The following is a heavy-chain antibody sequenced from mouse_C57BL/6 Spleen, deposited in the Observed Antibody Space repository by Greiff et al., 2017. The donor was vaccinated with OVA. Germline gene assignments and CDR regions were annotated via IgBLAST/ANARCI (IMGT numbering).Heavy chain of an antibody. J-gene: IGHJ4*01. V-gene: IGHV1-4*01. CDR2: INPSSGYT. Sequence: VQLQQSGAELARPGASVKMSCKASGYTFTSYTMHWVKRRPGQGLEWIGYINPSSGYTKYNQKFKDKATLTADKSSSTAYMQLSSLTSEDSAVYYCARGGYYGSSYDAMHYWGQGTSVTVSS. D-gene: IGHD1-1*01. CDR3: ARGGYYGSSYDAMHY. CDR1: GYTFTSYT.